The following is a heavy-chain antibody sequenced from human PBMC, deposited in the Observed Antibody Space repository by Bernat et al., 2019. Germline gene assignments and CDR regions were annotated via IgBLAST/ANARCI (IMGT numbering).Heavy chain of an antibody. V-gene: IGHV4-34*01. J-gene: IGHJ4*02. D-gene: IGHD4-17*01. CDR2: INHRGST. Sequence: QVQLHQWGAGLLKPSETLSLTCAVYGWSFSGYYWSWIRQPPGKGLEWIGQINHRGSTNYNPSLESRLTISVDTSRNQLSLELNSVTAADAAVYYCARGADEYGVYIGYYWGKGTLVTVSS. CDR1: GWSFSGYY. CDR3: ARGADEYGVYIGYY.